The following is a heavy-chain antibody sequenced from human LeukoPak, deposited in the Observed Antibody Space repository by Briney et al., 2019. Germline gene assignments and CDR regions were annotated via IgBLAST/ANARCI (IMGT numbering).Heavy chain of an antibody. CDR2: IIPIFGTA. CDR1: GGTFSSYA. D-gene: IGHD3/OR15-3a*01. Sequence: ASVKVSCKASGGTFSSYAISWVRQAPGQGLEWMGGIIPIFGTANYAQKFQGSVTITADESTSTAYMELSSLRSEDTAVYYCARERLGLRAFDIWGQGTMVTVSS. V-gene: IGHV1-69*13. J-gene: IGHJ3*02. CDR3: ARERLGLRAFDI.